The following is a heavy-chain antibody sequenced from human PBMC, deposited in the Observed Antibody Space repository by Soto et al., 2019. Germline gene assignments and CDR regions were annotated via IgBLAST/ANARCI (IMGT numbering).Heavy chain of an antibody. D-gene: IGHD3-10*01. V-gene: IGHV3-11*01. CDR3: ARGNHGSGNFDS. Sequence: DSVKGRFTISRDNAKSSLYPQMDSLRAEDTAVYYCARGNHGSGNFDSWGQGTLVTVSS. J-gene: IGHJ4*02.